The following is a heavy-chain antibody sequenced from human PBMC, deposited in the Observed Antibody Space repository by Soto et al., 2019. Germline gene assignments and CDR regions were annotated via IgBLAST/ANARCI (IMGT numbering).Heavy chain of an antibody. D-gene: IGHD6-19*01. CDR1: GYTFTGDH. CDR3: ARGEVHSSGWNFDY. CDR2: INPNSGGV. J-gene: IGHJ4*01. Sequence: QVQLVQSGPEVKKPGASVKVSCKASGYTFTGDHMHWVRQAPGQGLEWMGRINPNSGGVNYAQKFQGRVTMTRDTSASVAYMELGSLRSDDTAVYYCARGEVHSSGWNFDYWGHGTLVIVSS. V-gene: IGHV1-46*03.